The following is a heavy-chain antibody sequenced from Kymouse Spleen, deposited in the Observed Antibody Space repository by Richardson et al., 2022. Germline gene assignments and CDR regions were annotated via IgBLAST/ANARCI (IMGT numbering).Heavy chain of an antibody. D-gene: IGHD6-19*01. CDR1: GYTFTGYY. J-gene: IGHJ6*02. CDR2: INPNSGGT. V-gene: IGHV1-2*04. CDR3: ARDRGSIAVAGTLYYYYGMDV. Sequence: QVQLVQSGAEVKKPGASVKVSCKASGYTFTGYYMHWVRQAPGQGLEWMGWINPNSGGTNYAQKFQGWVTMTRDTSISTAYMELSRLRSDDTAVYYCARDRGSIAVAGTLYYYYGMDVWGQGTTVTVSS.